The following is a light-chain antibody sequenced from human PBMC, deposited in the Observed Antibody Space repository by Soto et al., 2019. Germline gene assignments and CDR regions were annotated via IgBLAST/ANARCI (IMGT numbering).Light chain of an antibody. CDR2: ATS. CDR1: RNVSIY. Sequence: EIQLTQSPSSLAASVGDRLTLSCRASRNVSIYLNWYQHKPGKGPTLLIHATSNLQIGVPSRFSGSGSGTEFTLTISSLEPEDFGTYYCQQSYKMPSFGQGTRLEI. V-gene: IGKV1-39*01. J-gene: IGKJ5*01. CDR3: QQSYKMPS.